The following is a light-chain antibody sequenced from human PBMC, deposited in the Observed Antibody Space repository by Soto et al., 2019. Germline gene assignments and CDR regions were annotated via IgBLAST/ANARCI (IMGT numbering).Light chain of an antibody. CDR2: DAS. CDR1: QDISNY. V-gene: IGKV1-33*01. Sequence: DIPMTQSPSSLSASVGDRVTITCQASQDISNYLNWYQQKPGKAPKLLIYDASNLETGVPSRFSGSGSGTDFNSTISSLQPEDSLTYYCQQYDNLPRRTFGQGTRLEIK. CDR3: QQYDNLPRRT. J-gene: IGKJ5*01.